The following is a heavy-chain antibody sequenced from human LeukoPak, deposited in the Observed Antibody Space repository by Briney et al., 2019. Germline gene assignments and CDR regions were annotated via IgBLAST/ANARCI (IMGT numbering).Heavy chain of an antibody. D-gene: IGHD3-22*01. CDR2: MNPNSGNT. CDR3: ARASGYYYGY. J-gene: IGHJ4*02. V-gene: IGHV1-8*03. CDR1: GYTFTGYY. Sequence: ASVKVSCKASGYTFTGYYMHWVRQATGQGLEWMGWMNPNSGNTGYAQKFQGRVTITRNTSISTAYMELSSLRSEDTAVYYCARASGYYYGYWGQGTLVTVSS.